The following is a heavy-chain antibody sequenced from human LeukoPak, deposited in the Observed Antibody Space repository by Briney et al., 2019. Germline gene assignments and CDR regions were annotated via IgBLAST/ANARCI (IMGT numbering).Heavy chain of an antibody. D-gene: IGHD6-19*01. CDR1: GYTFTGYQ. Sequence: ASVKVSCKASGYTFTGYQMHWVRQAPGQGLEWMGWINPNSGGTNYAQKFQGRVTMTRDTSISTAYVELSRLRSDDTAVYYCARDQGSGPPRPDYWGQGTLVTVSS. CDR3: ARDQGSGPPRPDY. V-gene: IGHV1-2*02. J-gene: IGHJ4*02. CDR2: INPNSGGT.